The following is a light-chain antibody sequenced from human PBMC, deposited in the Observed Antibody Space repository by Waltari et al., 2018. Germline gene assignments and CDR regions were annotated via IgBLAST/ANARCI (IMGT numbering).Light chain of an antibody. CDR1: QSVLYSSNNKNY. CDR3: QQYYSTPLT. V-gene: IGKV4-1*01. CDR2: WAS. J-gene: IGKJ1*01. Sequence: DIVMTQSPDSLAVSLGERATMNCKSSQSVLYSSNNKNYSAWYQQKPGQPPKLLIYWASTRESGVPDRFSGSGSGTDFTLTISSLQAEDVAVYYCQQYYSTPLTFGQGTKVEIK.